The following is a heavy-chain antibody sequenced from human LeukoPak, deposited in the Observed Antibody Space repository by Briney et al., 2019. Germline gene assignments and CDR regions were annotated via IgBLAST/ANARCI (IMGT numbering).Heavy chain of an antibody. CDR1: GFTFSSYG. V-gene: IGHV3-30*03. Sequence: PGRSLRLSCAASGFTFSSYGMHWVRQAPGKGLEWVAVISYDGSNKYYADSVKGRFTISRDNSKNTLYLQMNSLRAEDTAVYYCARDSRGSPAYWGQGTLVTVSS. D-gene: IGHD3-16*01. CDR2: ISYDGSNK. J-gene: IGHJ4*02. CDR3: ARDSRGSPAY.